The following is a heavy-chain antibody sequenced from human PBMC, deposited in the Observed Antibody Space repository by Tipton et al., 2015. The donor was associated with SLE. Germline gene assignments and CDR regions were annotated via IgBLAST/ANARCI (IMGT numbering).Heavy chain of an antibody. Sequence: SLRLSCAASGFTFSSYWMHWVRQAPGKGLVWVSRINSDGSSTSYADSVKGRFTISRDNSKNTLYLQMNSLRAEDTAVYYCARDRPLSYCGGDCLDAFDIWGQGTMVTVSS. CDR2: INSDGSST. D-gene: IGHD2-21*01. J-gene: IGHJ3*02. V-gene: IGHV3-74*01. CDR1: GFTFSSYW. CDR3: ARDRPLSYCGGDCLDAFDI.